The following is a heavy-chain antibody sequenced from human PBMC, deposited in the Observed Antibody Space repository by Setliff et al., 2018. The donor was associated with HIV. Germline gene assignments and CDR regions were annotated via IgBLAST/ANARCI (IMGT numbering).Heavy chain of an antibody. J-gene: IGHJ6*03. V-gene: IGHV4-59*08. D-gene: IGHD1-26*01. CDR1: GGSISSYF. CDR2: IYYTGST. CDR3: ARIVRWELVATSTFFYYYMDV. Sequence: PSETLSLTCTVSGGSISSYFWSWIRQPPGKGLEWIGYIYYTGSTHHNPSLESRVATSVDTSKNQISLKLSSVTAADTAVYYCARIVRWELVATSTFFYYYMDVWGKGTTVTVSS.